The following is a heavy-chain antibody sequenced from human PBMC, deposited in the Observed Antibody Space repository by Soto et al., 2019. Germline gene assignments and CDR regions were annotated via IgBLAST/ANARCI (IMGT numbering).Heavy chain of an antibody. CDR1: GFSFSGSA. CDR2: IRGKANSYAT. Sequence: EVQLVESGGGMVQPGGSLKLSCAASGFSFSGSAMHWVRQASGKGLEWVGRIRGKANSYATGYAASVKGRFTISRDDSENTAYLQMNSLKPEDTAVYYCTSQPLDYYGSDTEYWGQGTLVTVSS. J-gene: IGHJ4*02. CDR3: TSQPLDYYGSDTEY. D-gene: IGHD3-10*01. V-gene: IGHV3-73*01.